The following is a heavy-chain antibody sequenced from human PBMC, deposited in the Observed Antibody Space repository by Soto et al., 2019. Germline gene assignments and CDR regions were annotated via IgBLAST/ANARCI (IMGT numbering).Heavy chain of an antibody. D-gene: IGHD2-21*02. CDR2: IVPSLDTT. J-gene: IGHJ6*02. CDR3: ARRPQPRGTADPDAVDG. Sequence: QVQLVQSGTEVKKPGSSVQVSCKASGGTFSSSGFSWVRQAPGQGLEWMGMIVPSLDTTKYAQKFQARVTSTADQCTSTADMELSSLRSEDTAVYYCARRPQPRGTADPDAVDGWGQGTRVIVSS. V-gene: IGHV1-69*09. CDR1: GGTFSSSG.